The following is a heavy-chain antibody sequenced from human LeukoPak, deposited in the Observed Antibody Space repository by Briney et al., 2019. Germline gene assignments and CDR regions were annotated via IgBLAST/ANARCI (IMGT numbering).Heavy chain of an antibody. CDR3: ARDGSREYSSSWYGDAFDI. CDR1: GFTFSSYE. CDR2: ISSSGSTI. V-gene: IGHV3-48*03. Sequence: GGSLRLSCAASGFTFSSYEMNWVRQAPGKGLEWVSYISSSGSTIYYADSVKGRCTISRDNAKNSLYLQMNSLRAEDTAVYYCARDGSREYSSSWYGDAFDIWGQGTMVTVSS. J-gene: IGHJ3*02. D-gene: IGHD6-13*01.